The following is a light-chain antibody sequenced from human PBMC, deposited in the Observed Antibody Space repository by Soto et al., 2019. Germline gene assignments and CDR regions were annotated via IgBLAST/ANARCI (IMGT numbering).Light chain of an antibody. V-gene: IGKV3-15*01. Sequence: EIVMTXSPATLSVSXXXXATLSCRGSQSVGSNLAWYQQKPGQAPRLLIYGASTRATGVPARFSGSGSGTEFTFTISSLQSEDFAVYYCQQHNGWPLTFGGGTKVEI. CDR1: QSVGSN. CDR2: GAS. J-gene: IGKJ4*01. CDR3: QQHNGWPLT.